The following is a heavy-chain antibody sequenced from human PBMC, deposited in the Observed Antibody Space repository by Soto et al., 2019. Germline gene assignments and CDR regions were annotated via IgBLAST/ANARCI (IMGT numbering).Heavy chain of an antibody. CDR3: ARGRNGMDV. Sequence: GASVKVSCKASGDTFTNYDIKWVRQATGQGLEWMGWMNPNSGNTGYAQKFQGRATMTRNTSISTAYMELSSLRSEDTAVYYCARGRNGMDVWGQGTTVTVSS. J-gene: IGHJ6*02. CDR1: GDTFTNYD. V-gene: IGHV1-8*01. CDR2: MNPNSGNT.